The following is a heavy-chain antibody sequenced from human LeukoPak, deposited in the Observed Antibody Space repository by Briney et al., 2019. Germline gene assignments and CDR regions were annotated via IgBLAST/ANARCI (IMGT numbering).Heavy chain of an antibody. CDR1: GFTFNNYG. Sequence: TLRLSCVVSGFTFNNYGMSWVRQPPGKGLEWIGSIFYSGSTYYNPSLKSRVTISVDTSNNQFSLKLTSVTAADTAIYYCATQILLCHYYWGQGTLVTVSS. V-gene: IGHV4-30-2*03. CDR3: ATQILLCHYY. J-gene: IGHJ4*02. D-gene: IGHD3-10*01. CDR2: IFYSGST.